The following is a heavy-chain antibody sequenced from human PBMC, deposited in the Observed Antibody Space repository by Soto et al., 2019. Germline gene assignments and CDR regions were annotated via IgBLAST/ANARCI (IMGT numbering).Heavy chain of an antibody. CDR2: ITGGSGFT. CDR1: GFAFSTFA. V-gene: IGHV3-23*01. CDR3: AKSGPTNYFDF. J-gene: IGHJ4*02. D-gene: IGHD1-26*01. Sequence: GGSLRLSCAASGFAFSTFAMNWVRQAPGKGLEWVSGITGGSGFTFYADSVKGRFTISRDDSENTLFLQMSSLRAEYTAKYYCAKSGPTNYFDFWGQGTLVTVSS.